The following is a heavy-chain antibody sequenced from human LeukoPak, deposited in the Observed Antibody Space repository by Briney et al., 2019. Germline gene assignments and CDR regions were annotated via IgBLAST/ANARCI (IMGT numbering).Heavy chain of an antibody. Sequence: GGSLRLSCAASGFTFSSYSMGWVRQAPGKGLEWVANIKQDGNEKYYVDSVKGRFTLSRDNAKNSLYLQKNSLRAEDTAVYYCARGLMVRGTYYYYYYGMDVWGQGTTVTVSS. V-gene: IGHV3-7*01. CDR1: GFTFSSYS. J-gene: IGHJ6*02. CDR3: ARGLMVRGTYYYYYYGMDV. D-gene: IGHD3-10*01. CDR2: IKQDGNEK.